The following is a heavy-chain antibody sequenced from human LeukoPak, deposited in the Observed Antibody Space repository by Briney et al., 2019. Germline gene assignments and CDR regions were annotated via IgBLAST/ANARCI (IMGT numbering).Heavy chain of an antibody. D-gene: IGHD3/OR15-3a*01. J-gene: IGHJ4*02. CDR2: MNPNSGNT. CDR1: GYTFTGYD. V-gene: IGHV1-8*01. Sequence: ASVKVSCKASGYTFTGYDINWVRQATGQGLEWMGWMNPNSGNTGYAQKFQGRVTMTRNTSISTAYMELSSLRSEDTAVYYCARSKGGGPGLVPDYWGQGTLVTVSS. CDR3: ARSKGGGPGLVPDY.